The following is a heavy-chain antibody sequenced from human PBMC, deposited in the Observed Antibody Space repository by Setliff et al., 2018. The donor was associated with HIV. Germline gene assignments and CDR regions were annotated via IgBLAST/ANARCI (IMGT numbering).Heavy chain of an antibody. V-gene: IGHV4-34*01. CDR2: INHSGST. J-gene: IGHJ5*02. CDR3: ARNVGGLRSAVNWFDP. CDR1: GGSFSDYY. D-gene: IGHD4-17*01. Sequence: PSETLSLTCTVSGGSFSDYYWTWIRQPPGKGLEWIGEINHSGSTNYSPSLKSRITISVDTSKNQFSLKLNSVTAADTAVYYCARNVGGLRSAVNWFDPWGQGTLVTVSS.